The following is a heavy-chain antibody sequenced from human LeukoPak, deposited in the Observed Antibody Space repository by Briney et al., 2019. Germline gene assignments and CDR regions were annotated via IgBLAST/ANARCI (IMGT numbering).Heavy chain of an antibody. CDR2: IYYSGST. Sequence: SETLSLTCTVSGGSISSSSYYWGWIPQPPGKGLEWIGSIYYSGSTYYNPSLKSRVTISVDTSKNQCSLKLSSVTAADTAVYYCARRITISINWFDPWGQGTLVTVSS. J-gene: IGHJ5*02. V-gene: IGHV4-39*01. CDR1: GGSISSSSYY. D-gene: IGHD3-3*01. CDR3: ARRITISINWFDP.